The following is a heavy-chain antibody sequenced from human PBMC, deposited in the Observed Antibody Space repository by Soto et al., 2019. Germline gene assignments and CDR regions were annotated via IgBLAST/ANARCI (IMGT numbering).Heavy chain of an antibody. V-gene: IGHV3-48*02. CDR3: AREVLDV. Sequence: EVQLVESGGGLVQPGGSLRLSCAASGFTFSSYRMNWVRQSPGQGLEWVSYISSSSRTIYYADSVKGRFTISRDNAKNSLYLQMNSLRDEDKAVYYFAREVLDVWGQGTTVTVSS. CDR1: GFTFSSYR. J-gene: IGHJ6*02. CDR2: ISSSSRTI.